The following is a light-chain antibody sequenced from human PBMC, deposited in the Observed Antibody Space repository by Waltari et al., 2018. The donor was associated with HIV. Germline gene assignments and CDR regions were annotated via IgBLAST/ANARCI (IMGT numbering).Light chain of an antibody. CDR2: EVS. V-gene: IGLV2-14*01. Sequence: QSALTQPASVSGSPGQSITIPCTGTSSDVGGYNYVSWYKQHPGKAPKLMIYEVSIRPPGVSNRVSGAKAGNTSSLTISGLQAEDGAYYYGSSDTSSSTYVGFGGGTKLTVL. CDR3: SSDTSSSTYVG. J-gene: IGLJ2*01. CDR1: SSDVGGYNY.